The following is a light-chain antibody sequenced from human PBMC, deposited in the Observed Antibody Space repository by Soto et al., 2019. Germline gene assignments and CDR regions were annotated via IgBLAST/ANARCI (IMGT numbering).Light chain of an antibody. CDR2: WAS. CDR1: QTILYNSNNKNY. V-gene: IGKV4-1*01. J-gene: IGKJ3*01. CDR3: QQYYNTPSFT. Sequence: DIVLTQSPDSLAVSLGERATINCKSSQTILYNSNNKNYLAWYHQKPGQPPRLLIYWASTRESGVPDRFSGSGSGTDFTLTISSLQPEDVAVYYCQQYYNTPSFTFGPGTKVEIK.